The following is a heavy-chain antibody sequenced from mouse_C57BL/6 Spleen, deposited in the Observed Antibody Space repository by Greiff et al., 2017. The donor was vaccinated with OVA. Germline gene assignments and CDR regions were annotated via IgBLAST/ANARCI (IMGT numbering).Heavy chain of an antibody. D-gene: IGHD2-10*01. J-gene: IGHJ2*01. CDR2: IYPGSGNT. CDR1: GYSFTSYY. V-gene: IGHV1-66*01. Sequence: QVQLQQSGPELVKPGASVKISCKASGYSFTSYYIHWVKQRPGQGLEWIGWIYPGSGNTKYNEKFKGKATLTADTSSSTAYMQLSSLTSEDAAVYYCARGLLFLDDWGQGTTLTVSS. CDR3: ARGLLFLDD.